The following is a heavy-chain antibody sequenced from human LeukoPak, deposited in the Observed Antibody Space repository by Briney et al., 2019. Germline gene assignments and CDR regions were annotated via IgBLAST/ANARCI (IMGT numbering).Heavy chain of an antibody. CDR1: GFTFGDYA. Sequence: GRSLRLSCTGSGFTFGDYALTWVRRAPRKGLEWVGFIRSKAYGGTTEYAASVKGRFTISRDDSKSIAFLQMNSLKTEDTAVYYCIVDSSGYNYYFDHWGQGTLVTVSS. CDR2: IRSKAYGGTT. CDR3: IVDSSGYNYYFDH. V-gene: IGHV3-49*04. J-gene: IGHJ4*02. D-gene: IGHD3-22*01.